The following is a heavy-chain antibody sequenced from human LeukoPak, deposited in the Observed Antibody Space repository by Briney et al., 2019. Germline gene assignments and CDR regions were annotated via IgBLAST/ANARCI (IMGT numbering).Heavy chain of an antibody. D-gene: IGHD6-6*01. Sequence: GGSLRLSCAASGFTFSAYSMNWVRQAPGKGLEWVSCISSSSSYIYYADSVKGRFTISRDNAKNSLYLQMNTLRAEDTAVYYCARRRLVRDNYYGMGVWGQGTTVTVSS. V-gene: IGHV3-21*01. CDR3: ARRRLVRDNYYGMGV. J-gene: IGHJ6*02. CDR1: GFTFSAYS. CDR2: ISSSSSYI.